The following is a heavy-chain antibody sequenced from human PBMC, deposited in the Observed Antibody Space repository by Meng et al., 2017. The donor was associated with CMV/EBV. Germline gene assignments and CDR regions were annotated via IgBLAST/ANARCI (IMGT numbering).Heavy chain of an antibody. CDR2: INPSGGST. CDR1: GYTFTSYY. CDR3: ARPTNYCSSTSCFLNGMDV. D-gene: IGHD2-2*01. V-gene: IGHV1-46*01. Sequence: ASVKVSCKASGYTFTSYYMHWVRQAPGQGLEWMGIINPSGGSTSYAQKFQGRVTMTRDTSTSTVYMEPSSLRSEDTAVYYCARPTNYCSSTSCFLNGMDVWGQGTTVTVSS. J-gene: IGHJ6*02.